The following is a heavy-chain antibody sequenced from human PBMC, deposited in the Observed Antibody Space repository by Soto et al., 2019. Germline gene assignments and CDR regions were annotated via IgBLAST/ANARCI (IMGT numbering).Heavy chain of an antibody. CDR3: ARGNGNTYGRFDY. J-gene: IGHJ4*02. V-gene: IGHV3-33*01. CDR2: IWYDGSNK. CDR1: GFTFSRYG. Sequence: QVQLVESGGGVVQPGRSLRLSCAASGFTFSRYGMHWVRQAPGKGLEWVAVIWYDGSNKYYADSLKGRFTISRDNSKNTLFLQMNSLSAEDTAVYYCARGNGNTYGRFDYWGQGTLVTVSS. D-gene: IGHD5-18*01.